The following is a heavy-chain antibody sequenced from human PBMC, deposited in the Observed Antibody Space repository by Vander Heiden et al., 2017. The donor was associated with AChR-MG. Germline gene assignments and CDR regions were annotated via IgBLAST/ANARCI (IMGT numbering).Heavy chain of an antibody. CDR1: GGSISRCYYY. V-gene: IGHV4-30-4*01. Sequence: QVQLQESGPGLVKPSQTLSLTCTVSGGSISRCYYYWSWIRQPQGKGLEWIGYIYYSGSTYYNPSLKSRVTISVDTSKNQFSLKLRSVTAADTAVYYCAREADSGSYAPAYWFDYWGQGTLVTVSS. D-gene: IGHD1-26*01. CDR2: IYYSGST. CDR3: AREADSGSYAPAYWFDY. J-gene: IGHJ4*02.